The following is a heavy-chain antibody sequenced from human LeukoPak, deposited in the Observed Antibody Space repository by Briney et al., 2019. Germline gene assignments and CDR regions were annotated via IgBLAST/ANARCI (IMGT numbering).Heavy chain of an antibody. J-gene: IGHJ3*02. D-gene: IGHD3-16*01. V-gene: IGHV4-31*02. CDR3: ATMCTNRGGDDAFDI. CDR1: EPPSVDISCT. Sequence: PSETLTLTPIMSLEPPSVDISCTGWIRQHPGKGLEWIGYIYYSGNTYYNPSLKSRVYIPVDTSKNQFSLKQSSVTTADTAVFYCATMCTNRGGDDAFDIWGQGTMVTVSS. CDR2: IYYSGNT.